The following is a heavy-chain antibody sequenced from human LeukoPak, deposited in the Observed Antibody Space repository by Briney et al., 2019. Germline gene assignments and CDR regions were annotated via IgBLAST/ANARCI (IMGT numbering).Heavy chain of an antibody. CDR2: INPNSGGT. V-gene: IGHV1-2*06. CDR3: ARGPGYCSGGSCYVFGVDP. Sequence: GASVKVSCKASGYTFTGYYMHWVRQAPGQGLEWMGRINPNSGGTNYAQKFQGRVTMTRDTSISTDYMELSRLRSDDTAVYYFARGPGYCSGGSCYVFGVDPWGQGTLVTVSS. J-gene: IGHJ5*02. CDR1: GYTFTGYY. D-gene: IGHD2-15*01.